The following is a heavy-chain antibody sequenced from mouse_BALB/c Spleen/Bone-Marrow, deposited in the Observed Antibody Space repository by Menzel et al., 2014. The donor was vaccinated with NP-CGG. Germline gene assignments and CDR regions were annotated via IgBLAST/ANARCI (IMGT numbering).Heavy chain of an antibody. CDR2: IYPGDGDI. J-gene: IGHJ3*01. Sequence: LVESGAELVRPGSSVKIPCKASGYAFSSYWMNWVQQRPGQGLKWIGQIYPGDGDINYNGKFKGKATLTADKSSGTAYMQFSSLTSEDSAVYFCARGDFDFEAWFTYWGQGTLVTVSA. CDR1: GYAFSSYW. V-gene: IGHV1-80*01. CDR3: ARGDFDFEAWFTY. D-gene: IGHD2-4*01.